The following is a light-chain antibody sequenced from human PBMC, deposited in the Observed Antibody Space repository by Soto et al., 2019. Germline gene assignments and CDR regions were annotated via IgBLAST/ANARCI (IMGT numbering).Light chain of an antibody. J-gene: IGLJ3*02. Sequence: QSVLTQSPSASGTPGQRVTISCSGSSSNIGRNTVNWYQQFPGAAPKLVMYPARFSGSKSGTSASLAIDGLQSEDEADYYCAAWDDSLNGPVFGGGTKPTVL. V-gene: IGLV1-44*01. CDR3: AAWDDSLNGPV. CDR1: SSNIGRNT.